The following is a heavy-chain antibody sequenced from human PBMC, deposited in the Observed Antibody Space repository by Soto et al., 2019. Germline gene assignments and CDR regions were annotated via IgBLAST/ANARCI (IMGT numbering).Heavy chain of an antibody. D-gene: IGHD3-3*01. V-gene: IGHV3-30*18. J-gene: IGHJ6*02. CDR1: GFTFSTHG. CDR3: AKTLRFLELALDYYYGMDV. Sequence: GGSLRLSCEVSGFTFSTHGIHWVRQAPGKGLEWVALISDDGSDKDYADSVKGRFTISRDNSKNTLYLQMNSLRPEDTAVYYCAKTLRFLELALDYYYGMDVWGQGTTVTVSS. CDR2: ISDDGSDK.